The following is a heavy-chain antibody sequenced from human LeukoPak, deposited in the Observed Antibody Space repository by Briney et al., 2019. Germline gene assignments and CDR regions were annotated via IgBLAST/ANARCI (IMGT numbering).Heavy chain of an antibody. CDR1: GYAFTSYD. J-gene: IGHJ4*02. CDR3: ARGQRFRGVAAAGGY. CDR2: MNPNSGNT. D-gene: IGHD6-13*01. Sequence: ASVKVSCKASGYAFTSYDINWVRQATGQGLEWMGWMNPNSGNTGYAQKFQGRVTMTRNTSISTAYMELSSLRSEDTAVYYCARGQRFRGVAAAGGYWGQGTLVAVSS. V-gene: IGHV1-8*01.